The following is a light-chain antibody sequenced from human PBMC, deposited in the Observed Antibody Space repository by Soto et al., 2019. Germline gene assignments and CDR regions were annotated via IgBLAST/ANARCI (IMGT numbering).Light chain of an antibody. CDR1: QSASSYY. Sequence: EIVLTQSPGTLSLSPGERATLSCGASQSASSYYLAWLQQKPGQAPRLLIYGASTRATGIPDRFSGSGSGTDFTLTISSLEPEDFAEYYCQQYGSSPWTFGQGTKVEIK. CDR2: GAS. CDR3: QQYGSSPWT. J-gene: IGKJ1*01. V-gene: IGKV3-20*01.